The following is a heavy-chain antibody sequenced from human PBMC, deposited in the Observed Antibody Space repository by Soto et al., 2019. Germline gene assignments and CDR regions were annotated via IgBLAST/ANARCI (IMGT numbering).Heavy chain of an antibody. Sequence: QVQLQESGPGLVTPSGTLSLTCAVSCGSISSSYWWNWVRQPPGKGLEWIGKIYHSGSTNYNPSLKNRVTISVDKSNNQFSLRLSSVTAADTAVYFCVTSLQDDCWRDGGRHYYFDYWGQGTLVTVSS. J-gene: IGHJ4*02. D-gene: IGHD3-3*01. V-gene: IGHV4-4*02. CDR1: CGSISSSYW. CDR2: IYHSGST. CDR3: VTSLQDDCWRDGGRHYYFDY.